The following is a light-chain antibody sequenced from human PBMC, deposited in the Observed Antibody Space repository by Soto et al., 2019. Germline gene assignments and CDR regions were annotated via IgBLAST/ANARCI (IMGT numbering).Light chain of an antibody. CDR2: STS. V-gene: IGKV3-20*01. CDR3: QQYGRSQT. Sequence: IVLTQSPDTLSLSPGERATLSCRASQRVSSDSLAWYQQQPGQAPRLLIYSTSNRATGIPDRFSGSGSGTDFTLTIRRLEPEDFALYYCQQYGRSQTFGQGTKVDIK. CDR1: QRVSSDS. J-gene: IGKJ1*01.